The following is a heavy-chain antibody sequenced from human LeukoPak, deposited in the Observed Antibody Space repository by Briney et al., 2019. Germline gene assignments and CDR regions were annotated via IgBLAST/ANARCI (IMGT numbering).Heavy chain of an antibody. V-gene: IGHV4-59*01. CDR1: GGSISSYY. D-gene: IGHD2-15*01. CDR3: ARGSPPYCSGGSSYPNWFDP. Sequence: SETLSLTCTVSGGSISSYYWSWIRQPPGKGLEWIGYIYYSGSTNYNPSLKSRVTISVDTSKNQFSLKLSSVTAADTAVYYCARGSPPYCSGGSSYPNWFDPWGQGTLVTVSS. CDR2: IYYSGST. J-gene: IGHJ5*02.